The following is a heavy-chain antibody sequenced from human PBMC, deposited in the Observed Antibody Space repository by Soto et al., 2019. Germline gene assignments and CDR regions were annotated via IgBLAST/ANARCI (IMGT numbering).Heavy chain of an antibody. Sequence: EVQLLESGGGLVQPGGSLRLSCAASGFTFSSYAMSWGRQAPGKGLEWVSAISGSGGSTYYADSVKGRFTISRDNSKNTLYLQMNSLRAEDTAVYDCAKDLILFGQLFGLCDYWGQGTLVTVST. CDR1: GFTFSSYA. V-gene: IGHV3-23*01. CDR3: AKDLILFGQLFGLCDY. D-gene: IGHD3-10*02. J-gene: IGHJ4*02. CDR2: ISGSGGST.